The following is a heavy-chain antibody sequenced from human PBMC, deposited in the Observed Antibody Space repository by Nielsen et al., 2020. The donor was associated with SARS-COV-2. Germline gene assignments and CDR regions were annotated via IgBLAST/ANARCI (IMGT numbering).Heavy chain of an antibody. D-gene: IGHD2-2*01. CDR1: GGSFSGYY. CDR3: ARGVVVPAASMDV. Sequence: ETLSLTCAVYGGSFSGYYWSWIRQPPGKGLEWIGEINHSGSTNYNPSLKSRVTISVDTSKNQFSLKLSSVTAADTAVYYCARGVVVPAASMDVWGKGTTVTVSS. CDR2: INHSGST. J-gene: IGHJ6*03. V-gene: IGHV4-34*01.